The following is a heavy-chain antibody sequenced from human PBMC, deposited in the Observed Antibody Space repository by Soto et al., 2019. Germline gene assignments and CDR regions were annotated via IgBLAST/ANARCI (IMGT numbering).Heavy chain of an antibody. J-gene: IGHJ4*02. Sequence: SETLSLTCTVSGGSISSGDYYWSWIRQPPGKGLEWIGYIYYSGSTYYNPSLKSRVTISVDTSKNQFSLKLSSVTAADTAVYYCARAPLLARVTTVTVPNHYFDYWGQGTLVTVSS. CDR2: IYYSGST. D-gene: IGHD4-17*01. CDR3: ARAPLLARVTTVTVPNHYFDY. CDR1: GGSISSGDYY. V-gene: IGHV4-30-4*01.